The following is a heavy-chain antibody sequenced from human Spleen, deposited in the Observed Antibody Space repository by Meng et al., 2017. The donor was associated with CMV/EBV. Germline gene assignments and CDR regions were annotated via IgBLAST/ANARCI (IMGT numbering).Heavy chain of an antibody. Sequence: GGSLRLSCKGSGYSFTTYWIAWVRQMPGKGLEWMGMIYPGDSDTRYSPSFQGQVTISADKSLSTAYLQWNSLKASDTAMYYCARHVLGWPSDKWLDPWGQGTQVTVSS. CDR2: IYPGDSDT. J-gene: IGHJ5*02. D-gene: IGHD3/OR15-3a*01. V-gene: IGHV5-51*01. CDR3: ARHVLGWPSDKWLDP. CDR1: GYSFTTYW.